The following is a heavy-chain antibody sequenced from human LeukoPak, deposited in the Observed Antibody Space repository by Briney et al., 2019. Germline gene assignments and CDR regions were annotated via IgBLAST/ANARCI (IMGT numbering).Heavy chain of an antibody. CDR1: GYTFTSYG. J-gene: IGHJ4*02. D-gene: IGHD3-16*01. CDR3: ARAPPGTIMMTDY. CDR2: ISAYDGNT. Sequence: ASMKVSCTASGYTFTSYGIIWVRQAPGQGLEWMGWISAYDGNTNYAQSLQGRVTMTTDTSTSTAYMELRSLRSDDTAVYYCARAPPGTIMMTDYWGQGTLVTVSS. V-gene: IGHV1-18*01.